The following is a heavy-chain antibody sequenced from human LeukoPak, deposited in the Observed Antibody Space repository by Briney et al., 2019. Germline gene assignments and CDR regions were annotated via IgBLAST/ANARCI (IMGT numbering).Heavy chain of an antibody. CDR3: ARERSPKCSGGSCYLDC. V-gene: IGHV3-21*01. D-gene: IGHD2-15*01. J-gene: IGHJ4*02. CDR2: ISSSSTYI. CDR1: GFTFSTYT. Sequence: PGGSLRLSCAASGFTFSTYTLSWVRHAPGKGLEGVSSISSSSTYIYYADSVKGRFTISRDNAKSSLYLQMNRLRAEDTAVYYCARERSPKCSGGSCYLDCWGQGTLVTVSS.